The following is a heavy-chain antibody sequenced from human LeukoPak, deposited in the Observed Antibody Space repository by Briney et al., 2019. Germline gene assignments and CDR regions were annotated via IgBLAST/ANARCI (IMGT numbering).Heavy chain of an antibody. CDR2: ISYDGGNQ. CDR1: GFTFISYG. J-gene: IGHJ6*02. D-gene: IGHD3-16*01. V-gene: IGHV3-30*18. CDR3: AKDRRMMSAYYGMDV. Sequence: GGTLRLSCEASGFTFISYGVHWVRQAPGKGLEWVSVISYDGGNQKYADSVKGRFTISRDNSKNTVYLQLNSLRAEDTAVYYCAKDRRMMSAYYGMDVWGQGTTVIVSS.